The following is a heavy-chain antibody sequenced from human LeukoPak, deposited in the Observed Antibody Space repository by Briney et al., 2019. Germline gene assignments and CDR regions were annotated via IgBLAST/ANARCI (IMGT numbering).Heavy chain of an antibody. J-gene: IGHJ4*02. CDR3: ARSYSGSYYDFDY. CDR1: EFDFSSHA. D-gene: IGHD1-26*01. Sequence: GGSLRLSCAASEFDFSSHAMTWVRQAPGKGLEWVSAISISGSKTYYADSVKGRFTISRDNARDTLYLQMNSLRAEDTAVYYCARSYSGSYYDFDYWGQGTLVTVSS. V-gene: IGHV3-23*01. CDR2: ISISGSKT.